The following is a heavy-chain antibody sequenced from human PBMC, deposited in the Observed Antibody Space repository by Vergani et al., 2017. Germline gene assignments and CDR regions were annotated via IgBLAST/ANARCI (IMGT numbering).Heavy chain of an antibody. CDR1: GGSISSGDYY. CDR3: ARGLLLWFGSFDY. V-gene: IGHV4-30-4*01. CDR2: IYYSGST. Sequence: QVQLQESGPGLVKPSQTLSLTCTVSGGSISSGDYYWSWIRQPPGKGLEWIGYIYYSGSTYYNPSLKSRVTISVDRSKNQFSLKLSSVTAADTAVYYCARGLLLWFGSFDYWGQGTLVTVSS. J-gene: IGHJ4*02. D-gene: IGHD3-10*01.